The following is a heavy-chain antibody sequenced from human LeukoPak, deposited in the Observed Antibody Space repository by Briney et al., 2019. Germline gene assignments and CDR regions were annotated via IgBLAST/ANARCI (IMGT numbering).Heavy chain of an antibody. CDR2: ISSSGSTT. CDR3: ARGLLCGSCYHTFDY. CDR1: GFTFSSYE. Sequence: GGSLRLSCAASGFTFSSYEMNWVRQAPGKGLEWVSYISSSGSTTYYPDSVKGRFTISRDNAKNSLHLQMNSLRAEDTAVYYCARGLLCGSCYHTFDYWGQGTLVTVSS. J-gene: IGHJ4*02. D-gene: IGHD2-15*01. V-gene: IGHV3-48*03.